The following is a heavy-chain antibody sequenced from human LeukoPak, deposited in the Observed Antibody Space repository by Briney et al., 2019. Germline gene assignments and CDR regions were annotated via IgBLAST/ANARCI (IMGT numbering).Heavy chain of an antibody. V-gene: IGHV3-11*01. Sequence: GGTLRLSCAASGFTFSDYNMNWVRQAPGKGLEGGSYITNGGSTIHHADSVKGRFTISRDNAKKTLYRQMNSLRAEDTAVYYCARSIGLTGRCVDVWGQGTTVTLSS. CDR2: ITNGGSTI. CDR1: GFTFSDYN. J-gene: IGHJ6*02. D-gene: IGHD3-9*01. CDR3: ARSIGLTGRCVDV.